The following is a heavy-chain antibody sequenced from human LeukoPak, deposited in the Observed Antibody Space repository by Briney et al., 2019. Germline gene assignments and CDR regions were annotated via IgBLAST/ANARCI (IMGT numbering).Heavy chain of an antibody. Sequence: KPSETLSLTCTVSGGSISSYYWSWIRQPPGKGLEWIGYIYYSGSTNYNPSLKSRVTISVDTSKNQFSLKLSSVTAADTAVYYCARERFAIGLERYNWFDPRGQGTLVTVSS. CDR2: IYYSGST. D-gene: IGHD1-1*01. CDR3: ARERFAIGLERYNWFDP. V-gene: IGHV4-59*12. J-gene: IGHJ5*02. CDR1: GGSISSYY.